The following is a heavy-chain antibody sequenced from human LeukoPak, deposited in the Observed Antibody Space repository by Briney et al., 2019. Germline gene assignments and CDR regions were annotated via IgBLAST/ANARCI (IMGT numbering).Heavy chain of an antibody. D-gene: IGHD3-9*01. J-gene: IGHJ3*02. V-gene: IGHV3-23*01. CDR1: GFTFSSYA. CDR2: ISGSGGST. Sequence: GGSLRLSCAASGFTFSSYAMSWVRQAPGKGLEWVSAISGSGGSTYYADSVKGRFTISRDNSKNTLYLQMNSLRAEDTAVYHCAKGTYYDILTGYQDAFDIWGQGTMVTVSS. CDR3: AKGTYYDILTGYQDAFDI.